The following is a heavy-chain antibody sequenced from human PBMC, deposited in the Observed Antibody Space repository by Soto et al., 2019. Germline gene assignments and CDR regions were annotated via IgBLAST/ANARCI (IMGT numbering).Heavy chain of an antibody. D-gene: IGHD2-21*01. CDR3: VCRIAGIGMGV. CDR1: GYTFTSHA. V-gene: IGHV1-3*04. Sequence: QVQLVQSGDEVKKPGASVKVSCKASGYTFTSHALHWLRQAPGQRPEWMAWINTGNAYTKYSQKFQGRVTITRATPASTAYMELSNMRSEDTAVYYCVCRIAGIGMGVWGQGTTFNVSS. J-gene: IGHJ6*02. CDR2: INTGNAYT.